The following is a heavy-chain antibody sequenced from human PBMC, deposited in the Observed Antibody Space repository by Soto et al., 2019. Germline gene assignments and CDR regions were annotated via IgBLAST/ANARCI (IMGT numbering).Heavy chain of an antibody. D-gene: IGHD3-10*01. CDR3: VRRVSGTYAY. V-gene: IGHV3-64*01. Sequence: EVQLAESGGGMVQPGGSLRLSCVASGFTFSSYDMHWVRQAPGKGLEYVSSISSNGGTTYYGNSVKGRFTISRDNSKNTLHLPLGSLTAADMAVYYCVRRVSGTYAYWGPGTLVTVSS. CDR2: ISSNGGTT. J-gene: IGHJ4*02. CDR1: GFTFSSYD.